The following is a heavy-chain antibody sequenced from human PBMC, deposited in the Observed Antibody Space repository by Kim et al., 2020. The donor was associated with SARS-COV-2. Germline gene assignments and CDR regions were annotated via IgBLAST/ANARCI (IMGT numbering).Heavy chain of an antibody. CDR3: ARVAAVLYYYYYGMDV. CDR2: INHSGST. J-gene: IGHJ6*02. Sequence: SETLSLTCAVYGGSFSGYYWSWIRQPPGKGLEWIGEINHSGSTNYNPSLKSRVTISVDTSKNQFSLKLSSVTAADTAVYYCARVAAVLYYYYYGMDVWGQGTTVTVSS. D-gene: IGHD6-19*01. CDR1: GGSFSGYY. V-gene: IGHV4-34*01.